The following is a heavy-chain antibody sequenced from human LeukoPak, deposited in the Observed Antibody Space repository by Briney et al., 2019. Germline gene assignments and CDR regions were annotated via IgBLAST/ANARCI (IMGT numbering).Heavy chain of an antibody. J-gene: IGHJ4*02. CDR2: ISAYKGTT. V-gene: IGHV1-18*01. CDR1: GYTFSSYG. Sequence: GASVKVSCKASGYTFSSYGFAWVRQTPGQGLEWMGWISAYKGTTNFAEEFQGGVTMTTDTSTSTAYMELRSLTSDDTAVYFCARIFGGEFPDYWGQGTLVTVSS. D-gene: IGHD2-21*01. CDR3: ARIFGGEFPDY.